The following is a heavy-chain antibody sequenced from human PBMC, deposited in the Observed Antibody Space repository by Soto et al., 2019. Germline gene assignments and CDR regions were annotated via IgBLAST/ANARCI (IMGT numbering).Heavy chain of an antibody. CDR1: GGSVLNYY. CDR2: IYYTGST. J-gene: IGHJ4*01. CDR3: ARVMVGDHSFDT. V-gene: IGHV4-59*02. D-gene: IGHD1-26*01. Sequence: SETLSLTCNVSGGSVLNYYWSWIRQSPGKGLEWMGNIYYTGSTNYSPSLKSRVAMSIDTSENQFSLEMTSVTAADTAPYYCARVMVGDHSFDTWGRGTLVTVSS.